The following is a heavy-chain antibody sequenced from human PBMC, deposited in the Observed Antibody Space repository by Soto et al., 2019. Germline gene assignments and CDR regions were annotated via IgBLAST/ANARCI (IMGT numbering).Heavy chain of an antibody. V-gene: IGHV4-34*01. CDR3: ATGPTVSRVGPFGY. CDR2: INHSGST. J-gene: IGHJ4*02. Sequence: SETLSLTCAVYGGSFSGYYWSWIRQPPGKGLEWIGEINHSGSTNYNPSLKSRVTISVDTSKNQFSLKLSSVTAADTAVYYCATGPTVSRVGPFGYWGQGTLVTVSS. CDR1: GGSFSGYY. D-gene: IGHD4-17*01.